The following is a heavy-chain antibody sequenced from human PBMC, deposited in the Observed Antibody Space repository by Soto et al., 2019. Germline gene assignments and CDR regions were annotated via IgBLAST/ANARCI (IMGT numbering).Heavy chain of an antibody. D-gene: IGHD2-2*01. CDR1: CGSISSGDYY. Sequence: SETLSLTCTVSCGSISSGDYYWSWIRQPPGKGLEWIGYIYYSGSTYYNPSLKSRVTISVDTSKNQFSLKLSSVTAADTAVYYCARAPMYQLLPLYFDYWGQGTLVTVSS. J-gene: IGHJ4*02. CDR3: ARAPMYQLLPLYFDY. V-gene: IGHV4-30-4*01. CDR2: IYYSGST.